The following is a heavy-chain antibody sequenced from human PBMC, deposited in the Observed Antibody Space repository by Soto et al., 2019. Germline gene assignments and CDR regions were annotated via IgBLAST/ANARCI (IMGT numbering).Heavy chain of an antibody. D-gene: IGHD3-9*01. V-gene: IGHV3-23*01. CDR1: GFTFSSYA. Sequence: GGSLRLSCAASGFTFSSYAMSWVRQAPGKGLEWVSAISGSGGSTYYADSVKGRFTISRDNSKNTLYLQMNSLRAEDTAVYYCAKGNYDILTGYYPSWFDPWGQGTLVTVSS. CDR3: AKGNYDILTGYYPSWFDP. J-gene: IGHJ5*02. CDR2: ISGSGGST.